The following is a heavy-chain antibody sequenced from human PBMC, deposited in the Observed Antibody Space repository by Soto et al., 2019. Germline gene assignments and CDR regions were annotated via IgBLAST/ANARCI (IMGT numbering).Heavy chain of an antibody. CDR3: ARCYYDSSGYYGGVSWFDP. V-gene: IGHV1-18*01. D-gene: IGHD3-22*01. Sequence: ASVKVSCKASGYTFTSYGISWVRQAPGQGLEWMGWISAYNSNTNYAQKLQGRVTMTTDTSTSTAYMELRSLRSDDTAVYYCARCYYDSSGYYGGVSWFDPWGQGTLVTVSS. CDR1: GYTFTSYG. CDR2: ISAYNSNT. J-gene: IGHJ5*02.